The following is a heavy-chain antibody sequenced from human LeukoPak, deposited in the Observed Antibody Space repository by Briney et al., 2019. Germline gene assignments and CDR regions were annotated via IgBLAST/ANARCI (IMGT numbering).Heavy chain of an antibody. V-gene: IGHV4-59*01. CDR1: GGSISSYY. CDR2: IYYSGST. CDR3: ARALYSSGWSNV. J-gene: IGHJ4*02. Sequence: KSSETLSLTCTVSGGSISSYYWSWIRQPPGKGLEWIGYIYYSGSTNYDPSLKSRVTISVDTSKNQFSLKLSSVTAADTAVYYCARALYSSGWSNVWGQGTLVTVSS. D-gene: IGHD6-19*01.